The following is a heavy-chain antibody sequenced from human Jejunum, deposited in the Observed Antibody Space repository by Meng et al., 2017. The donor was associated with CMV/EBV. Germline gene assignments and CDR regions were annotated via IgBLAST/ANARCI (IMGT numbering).Heavy chain of an antibody. CDR3: ARALTGTYYYGMDV. J-gene: IGHJ6*02. CDR2: IYTGGTT. CDR1: GFTGSSDY. V-gene: IGHV3-53*01. D-gene: IGHD1-20*01. Sequence: ASGFTGSSDYMTWVRQAPGKGLEWVSVIYTGGTTHYADSVKGRFTISRDSSKNTLFLQMNSLRAKDTAVYYCARALTGTYYYGMDVWGQGTTVTVSS.